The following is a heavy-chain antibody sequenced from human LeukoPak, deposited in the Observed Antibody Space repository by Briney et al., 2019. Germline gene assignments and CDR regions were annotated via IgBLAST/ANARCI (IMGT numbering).Heavy chain of an antibody. D-gene: IGHD3-3*01. CDR1: GVSIRSAGYS. J-gene: IGHJ5*02. CDR3: ARDGATGVFET. V-gene: IGHV4-31*11. CDR2: IYYSGSP. Sequence: SETLSLTCAVSGVSIRSAGYSYYWIRQYSGKGLEWIGHIYYSGSPSYNPSLKSRVTISMDTSKNHFSLNLTSVTAADTAVYFCARDGATGVFETWGQGTLVAVSS.